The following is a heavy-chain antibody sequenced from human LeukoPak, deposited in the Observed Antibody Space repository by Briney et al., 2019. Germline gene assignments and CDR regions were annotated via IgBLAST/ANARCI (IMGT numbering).Heavy chain of an antibody. Sequence: GGSLRLSCAASGFTFSSYNMNWVRQAPGKGLEWVSYITGGSTTIYYADSVKGRFTISRDNAKNSLYLQMNSLRAEDTAVYYCARDYSTVTTFFDYWGQGTLVTVSS. D-gene: IGHD4-17*01. CDR2: ITGGSTTI. CDR3: ARDYSTVTTFFDY. J-gene: IGHJ4*02. CDR1: GFTFSSYN. V-gene: IGHV3-48*01.